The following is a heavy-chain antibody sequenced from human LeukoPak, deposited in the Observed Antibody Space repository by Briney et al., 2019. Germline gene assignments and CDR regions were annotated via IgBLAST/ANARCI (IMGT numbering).Heavy chain of an antibody. J-gene: IGHJ5*02. V-gene: IGHV5-51*01. D-gene: IGHD3-10*01. CDR1: GYRFSSYW. CDR2: MYPGDSDT. CDR3: ARDYGSGSGNWFDA. Sequence: GESLKISCQGSGYRFSSYWVGWVRQMPGKGLEWMGTMYPGDSDTRYSPSFQGQVTMSVDKSITTAYLEWSGLKASDTAMYYCARDYGSGSGNWFDAWGPGTLVTVSS.